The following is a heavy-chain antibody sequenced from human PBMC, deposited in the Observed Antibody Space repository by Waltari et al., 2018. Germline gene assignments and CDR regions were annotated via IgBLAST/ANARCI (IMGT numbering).Heavy chain of an antibody. CDR3: ARDLRIAARDYYGMDV. CDR2: IYYSGST. J-gene: IGHJ6*02. CDR1: GGSISSYY. Sequence: QVQLQESGPGLVKPSETLSLTCTVSGGSISSYYWSWIRQPPGKGLEWIGYIYYSGSTNYNPSLKRRVTISVDTSKNQFSLKLSAVTAADTAVYYWARDLRIAARDYYGMDVWGQGTTVTVSS. D-gene: IGHD6-6*01. V-gene: IGHV4-59*01.